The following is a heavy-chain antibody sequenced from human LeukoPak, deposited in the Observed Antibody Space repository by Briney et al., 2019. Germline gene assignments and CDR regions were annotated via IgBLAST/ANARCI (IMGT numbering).Heavy chain of an antibody. CDR1: GYTFSSYG. Sequence: ASVKVSCKTSGYTFSSYGITWVRQAPGQGLEWVGWIRGDNGDTNYAQKLQGRVAMTTDTSTSTAYMELRSLGSDETAVYYCARVGLLTGYYFFDYWGQGTLVTVSS. CDR3: ARVGLLTGYYFFDY. V-gene: IGHV1-18*01. J-gene: IGHJ4*02. D-gene: IGHD3-9*01. CDR2: IRGDNGDT.